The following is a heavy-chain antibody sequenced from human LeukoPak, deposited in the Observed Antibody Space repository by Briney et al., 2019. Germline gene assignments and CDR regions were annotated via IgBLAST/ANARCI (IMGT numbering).Heavy chain of an antibody. D-gene: IGHD2-21*02. Sequence: ASVKVSCKASGYTFTSYGISWVRQAPGQGLEWMGWISAYNGNTNYAQKLQGRVTMTTDTSTSTAYMELRSLRSDDTAVYYCAREFPACGGDRYYYFDYWGQGTLVTVSS. CDR1: GYTFTSYG. CDR3: AREFPACGGDRYYYFDY. J-gene: IGHJ4*02. CDR2: ISAYNGNT. V-gene: IGHV1-18*01.